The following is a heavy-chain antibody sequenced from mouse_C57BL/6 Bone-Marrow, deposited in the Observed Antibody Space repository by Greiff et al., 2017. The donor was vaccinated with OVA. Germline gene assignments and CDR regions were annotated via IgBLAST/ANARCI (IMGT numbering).Heavy chain of an antibody. V-gene: IGHV14-4*01. CDR1: GFNIKDDY. Sequence: EVQLVESGAELVRPGASVKLSCTASGFNIKDDYMHWVKQRPEQGLEWIGWIDPENGDTEYASKFQGKATITADTSSNTAYLQLSSLTSEDTAVYYCINRGNYVEAMDYWGQGTSVTVSS. D-gene: IGHD2-1*01. CDR3: INRGNYVEAMDY. J-gene: IGHJ4*01. CDR2: IDPENGDT.